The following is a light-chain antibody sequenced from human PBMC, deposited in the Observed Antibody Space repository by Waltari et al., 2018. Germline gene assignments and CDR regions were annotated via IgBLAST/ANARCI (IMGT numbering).Light chain of an antibody. V-gene: IGKV1-5*03. CDR3: QQYNSFSRT. CDR1: QSISSS. Sequence: DIQMTQSPSTLSASIGDRVTITCRASQSISSSLAWYQRNPGKAPKLLIYKASTLESGVPSRFSGSGSGTEFTLTISSLQPGDFATYYCQQYNSFSRTFGQGTKVDIK. CDR2: KAS. J-gene: IGKJ1*01.